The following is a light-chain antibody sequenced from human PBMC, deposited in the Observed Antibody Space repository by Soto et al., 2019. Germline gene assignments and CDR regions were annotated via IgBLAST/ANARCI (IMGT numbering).Light chain of an antibody. V-gene: IGLV2-11*01. CDR1: SSDVGAYNY. CDR2: DVS. CDR3: CSYAGSYTVV. J-gene: IGLJ3*02. Sequence: QSALTQPRSVSGSPGQSVTISCTGTSSDVGAYNYVSWYQQHPGKVPKLMIYDVSRRPSGVPDRFSGSKSGNTASLTTSGLQADDEADYYCCSYAGSYTVVFGGGTKLTVL.